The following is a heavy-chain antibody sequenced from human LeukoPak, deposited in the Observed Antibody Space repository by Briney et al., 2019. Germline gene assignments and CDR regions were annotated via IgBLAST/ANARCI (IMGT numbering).Heavy chain of an antibody. CDR3: ARGPRVSFNWFDP. D-gene: IGHD6-13*01. Sequence: SETLSLTCTVSGGSISSYYWSWLRQPPGKGLEWIGYIYYSGSTNYNPSLKSRVTISVDTSKNQFSLKLSSVTAADTAVYYCARGPRVSFNWFDPWGQGTLVTVSS. V-gene: IGHV4-59*01. CDR1: GGSISSYY. CDR2: IYYSGST. J-gene: IGHJ5*02.